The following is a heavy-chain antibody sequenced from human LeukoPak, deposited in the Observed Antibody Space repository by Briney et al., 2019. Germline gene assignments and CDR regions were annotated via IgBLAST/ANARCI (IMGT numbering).Heavy chain of an antibody. D-gene: IGHD3-10*01. CDR3: ARDDREYSSGRRGYFDY. J-gene: IGHJ4*02. V-gene: IGHV3-30*04. CDR2: ILYDGINK. CDR1: GFPFSSYA. Sequence: GGSLRPSCAASGFPFSSYAMHWVRQAPGRGLGWVAVILYDGINKYYADSVKGRLTVSRDNSKNPLYLQMNSLRAEDTAVYYCARDDREYSSGRRGYFDYWGQGTLVTVSS.